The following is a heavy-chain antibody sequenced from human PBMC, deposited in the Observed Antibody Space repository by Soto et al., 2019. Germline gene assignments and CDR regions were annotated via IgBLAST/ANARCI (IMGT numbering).Heavy chain of an antibody. J-gene: IGHJ4*02. CDR3: ANTFTGIAVAGTAES. Sequence: EVQLVESGGGLVQPGRSLRLSCAASGFTFDDYAMHWVRQAPGKGLEWVSGISWNSGSIGYADSVKGRFTISRDNAKNSLYLQMNSLRAEDTALYYCANTFTGIAVAGTAESWGQGTLVTVSS. CDR1: GFTFDDYA. V-gene: IGHV3-9*01. CDR2: ISWNSGSI. D-gene: IGHD6-19*01.